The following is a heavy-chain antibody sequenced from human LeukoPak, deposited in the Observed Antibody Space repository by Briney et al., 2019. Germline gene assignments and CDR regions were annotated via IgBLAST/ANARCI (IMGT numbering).Heavy chain of an antibody. V-gene: IGHV3-23*01. J-gene: IGHJ4*02. CDR1: GFTFSSYA. Sequence: GGSLRLSCAASGFTFSSYAMSWVRQAPGKGLEWVSAISGSGGSTYYADSVKGRFTISRDNSKNSLYLQMNSLRAEDTAVYYCARELEQQPGLHYWGQGTLVTVSS. CDR2: ISGSGGST. D-gene: IGHD6-13*01. CDR3: ARELEQQPGLHY.